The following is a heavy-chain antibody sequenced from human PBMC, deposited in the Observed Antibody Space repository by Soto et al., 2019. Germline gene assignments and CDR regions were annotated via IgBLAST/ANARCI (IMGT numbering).Heavy chain of an antibody. J-gene: IGHJ6*02. V-gene: IGHV1-69*01. CDR2: IIPISDTT. Sequence: QVQLVQSGAEVKKPGSSVKVSCKASGGTFSSYAISWVRQAPGQGLEWMGGIIPISDTTNYAQTFQGRFTITADESTSTANMELSSLRSEDTAVYYCARSQGSSTSLEIYYYYYYGMDVWGQGNTVTVSS. CDR1: GGTFSSYA. D-gene: IGHD2-2*01. CDR3: ARSQGSSTSLEIYYYYYYGMDV.